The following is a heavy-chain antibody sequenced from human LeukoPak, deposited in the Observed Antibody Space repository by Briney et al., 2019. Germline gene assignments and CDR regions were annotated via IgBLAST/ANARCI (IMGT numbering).Heavy chain of an antibody. CDR2: INPNSGVA. D-gene: IGHD5-12*01. J-gene: IGHJ5*02. V-gene: IGHV1-2*02. CDR1: GYTFTAYY. CDR3: ATDPGYNAYDVSGWFDP. Sequence: ASVKVSCKASGYTFTAYYIHWVRQAPGQGLEWMGWINPNSGVADYAQKFQGRVTMTRDTSIRTAYMEVSRLRSDDTTVYYCATDPGYNAYDVSGWFDPWGQGTLVTVSS.